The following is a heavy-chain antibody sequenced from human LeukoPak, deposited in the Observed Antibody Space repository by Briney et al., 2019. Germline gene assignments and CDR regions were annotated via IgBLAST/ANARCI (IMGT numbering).Heavy chain of an antibody. Sequence: SETLSLTCTVSGGSISSGSYYWSWSRQPAGKGLEWIGRIYTSGSTNYTPSLQSRVTISVDTSKNQFSLKLSSLTAADTAVYYCASPPGGSSYDGYFDYWGQGTLVTVSS. CDR1: GGSISSGSYY. CDR2: IYTSGST. J-gene: IGHJ4*02. V-gene: IGHV4-61*02. D-gene: IGHD6-6*01. CDR3: ASPPGGSSYDGYFDY.